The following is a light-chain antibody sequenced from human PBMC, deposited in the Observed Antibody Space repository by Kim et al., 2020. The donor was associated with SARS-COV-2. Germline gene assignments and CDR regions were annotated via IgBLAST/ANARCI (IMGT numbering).Light chain of an antibody. Sequence: ELTQPPSASGTPGQRVTISCSGSSSNIGSNYVYWYQQLPGTAPKLLIYRNNQRPSGVPDRFSGSKSGTSASLAISGLRSEDEADYYCAAWNDSLSGVVFGGGTQLTVL. CDR2: RNN. J-gene: IGLJ2*01. CDR1: SSNIGSNY. CDR3: AAWNDSLSGVV. V-gene: IGLV1-47*01.